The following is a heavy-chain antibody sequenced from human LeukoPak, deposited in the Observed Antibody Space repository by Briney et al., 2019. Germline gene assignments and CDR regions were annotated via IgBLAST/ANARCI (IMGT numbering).Heavy chain of an antibody. CDR2: IIPIFCTA. V-gene: IGHV1-69*05. J-gene: IGHJ5*02. Sequence: SSVKVSCKASRGTFRSYAISWVQQAPGQGLEWMGRIIPIFCTATYAQKFQGRVTITTDESTSTAYRELSSLRSEDTAVYYCARDLYSSWYLSNWFDPWGQGTLVTVSS. CDR3: ARDLYSSWYLSNWFDP. D-gene: IGHD6-13*01. CDR1: RGTFRSYA.